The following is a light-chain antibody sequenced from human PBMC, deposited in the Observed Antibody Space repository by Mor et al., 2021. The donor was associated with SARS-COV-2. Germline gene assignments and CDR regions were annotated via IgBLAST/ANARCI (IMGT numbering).Light chain of an antibody. CDR2: DAS. V-gene: IGKV3-11*01. CDR1: QSVSSY. CDR3: QQRSNWPPIT. Sequence: SSMGRATLSCRASQSVSSYLAWYQQKPGQAPRLLIYDASNRATGIPARFSGSGSGTDFTLTISSLEPEDFAVYYCQQRSNWPPIT. J-gene: IGKJ5*01.